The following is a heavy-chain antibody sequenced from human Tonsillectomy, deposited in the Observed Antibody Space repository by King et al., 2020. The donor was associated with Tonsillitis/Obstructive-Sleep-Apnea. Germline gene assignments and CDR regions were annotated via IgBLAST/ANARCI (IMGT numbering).Heavy chain of an antibody. CDR1: GFTFSSYG. CDR2: ITYDGSNK. J-gene: IGHJ3*02. CDR3: AKDFAAWIIVVVITYHDAFDI. D-gene: IGHD3-22*01. Sequence: VQLVESGGGVVQPGRSLRLSCAASGFTFSSYGMHWVRQAPGRGLEGVAGITYDGSNKYYADSVKGRFTISRDNSKNTLYLQMNSLRAEDTAVYYCAKDFAAWIIVVVITYHDAFDIWGQGTMVTVSS. V-gene: IGHV3-30*18.